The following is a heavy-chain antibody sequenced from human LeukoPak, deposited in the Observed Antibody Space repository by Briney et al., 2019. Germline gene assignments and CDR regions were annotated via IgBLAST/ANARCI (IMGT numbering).Heavy chain of an antibody. D-gene: IGHD7-27*01. CDR1: GFTFSRYW. CDR2: IKQDGSEK. V-gene: IGHV3-7*01. Sequence: GGSLRLSCAASGFTFSRYWMTWARQAPGKGLEWVANIKQDGSEKYYVGSVMGRFTISRDNAKNSLSLQMNSLRAEDTAVYYCARPLSNSGDDAFDIWGHGTMVSVSS. J-gene: IGHJ3*02. CDR3: ARPLSNSGDDAFDI.